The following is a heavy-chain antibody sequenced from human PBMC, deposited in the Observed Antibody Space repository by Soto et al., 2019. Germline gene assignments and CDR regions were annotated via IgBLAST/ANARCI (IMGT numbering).Heavy chain of an antibody. CDR2: VFYGGT. Sequence: PSETLSLTCSVSGRSMSSNYWSWIRQSPAKGLEWLGYVFYGGTDYNPSLGGRVSMSVETSKSKFSLKLTSVTVADTAVYYCARYRRALYFGSWGQVLMVAVSS. V-gene: IGHV4-59*01. CDR1: GRSMSSNY. D-gene: IGHD1-26*01. CDR3: ARYRRALYFGS. J-gene: IGHJ4*02.